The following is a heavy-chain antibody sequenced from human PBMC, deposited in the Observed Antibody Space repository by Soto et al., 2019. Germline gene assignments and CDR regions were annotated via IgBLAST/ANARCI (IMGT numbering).Heavy chain of an antibody. Sequence: QITLKESGPTLVKPTQTLTLTCTSSGFSLSASGVGVGWIRQPPGKALEWLAIIYWDDAKHYSPSLKSSLTITKDTSKNQVVLTMTNMDPVDTATYYCAHKGGGDRILDYWGQGTLVTVS. CDR2: IYWDDAK. CDR1: GFSLSASGVG. J-gene: IGHJ4*02. D-gene: IGHD3-16*01. V-gene: IGHV2-5*02. CDR3: AHKGGGDRILDY.